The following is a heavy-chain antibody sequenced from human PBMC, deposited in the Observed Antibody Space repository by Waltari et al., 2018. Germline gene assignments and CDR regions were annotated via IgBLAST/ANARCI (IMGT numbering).Heavy chain of an antibody. Sequence: QVQLVQSGAEVKKPGASVKVSCKASGYSFTTYYMHWVRQAPGQGLEWMGRINPNSGGTNYAQKFQGRVTMTRDTSISTAYMELSRLRSDDTAVYYCAREKIVGAPFDPWGQGTLVTVSS. J-gene: IGHJ5*02. CDR1: GYSFTTYY. V-gene: IGHV1-2*06. D-gene: IGHD1-26*01. CDR3: AREKIVGAPFDP. CDR2: INPNSGGT.